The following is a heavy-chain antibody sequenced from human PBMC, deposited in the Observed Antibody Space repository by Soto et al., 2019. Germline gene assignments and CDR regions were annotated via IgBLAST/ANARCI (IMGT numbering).Heavy chain of an antibody. Sequence: SETLSLTWTVSGGSIRSGGYYWSWIRQHPGKGLEWIGYIYYSGSTYYNPSLKSRVTISVDTSKNQFSLKLSSVTAADTAVYYCARADYDILTGYFSPFNYWGQGTLVTVSS. V-gene: IGHV4-31*02. CDR3: ARADYDILTGYFSPFNY. J-gene: IGHJ4*02. CDR2: IYYSGST. CDR1: GGSIRSGGYY. D-gene: IGHD3-9*01.